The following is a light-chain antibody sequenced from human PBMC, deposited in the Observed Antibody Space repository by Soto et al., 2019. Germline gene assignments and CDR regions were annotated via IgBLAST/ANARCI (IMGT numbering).Light chain of an antibody. CDR3: QQYYSYPPSFT. V-gene: IGKV1-9*01. CDR1: QALSNY. Sequence: DIQLTQSPSVLSASVGDTVTITCRASQALSNYLAWYQQKPGKAPDLLIYSASTLQSGVPSRFSGSGSGTDFTLTISGLQSEDFATYYCQQYYSYPPSFTFGPGTKVEI. J-gene: IGKJ3*01. CDR2: SAS.